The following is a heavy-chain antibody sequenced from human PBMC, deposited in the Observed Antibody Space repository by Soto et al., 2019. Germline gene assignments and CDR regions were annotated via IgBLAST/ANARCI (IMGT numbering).Heavy chain of an antibody. CDR3: ASKTDSSSSSPYYYYYGMDV. Sequence: ASVKVSCKASGGTFSSYAISWVRQAPGQGLEWMGGIIPIFGTANYAQKFQGRVTITADESTSTAYMELSSLRSEDTAVYYCASKTDSSSSSPYYYYYGMDVWGQGTTVTISS. CDR2: IIPIFGTA. V-gene: IGHV1-69*13. J-gene: IGHJ6*02. CDR1: GGTFSSYA. D-gene: IGHD6-6*01.